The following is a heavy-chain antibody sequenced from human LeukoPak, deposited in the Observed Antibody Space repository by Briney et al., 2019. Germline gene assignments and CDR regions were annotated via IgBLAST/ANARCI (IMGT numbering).Heavy chain of an antibody. CDR2: IYYSGST. J-gene: IGHJ6*03. CDR1: GGSISSYY. CDR3: AVVSYYYDSSGYYWSYYYMDV. D-gene: IGHD3-22*01. V-gene: IGHV4-59*12. Sequence: SETLSLTCTVSGGSISSYYWSWIRQPPGKGLEWIGYIYYSGSTNYNPSLKSRVTISVDTSKNHFSLKLSSVTAADTAVYYCAVVSYYYDSSGYYWSYYYMDVWGKGTTVTISS.